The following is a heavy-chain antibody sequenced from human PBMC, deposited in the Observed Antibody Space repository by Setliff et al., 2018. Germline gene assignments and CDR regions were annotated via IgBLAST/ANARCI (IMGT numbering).Heavy chain of an antibody. CDR2: IYTSGST. Sequence: SETLSLTCTVSGGSISSGSYYWSWIRQSAGKGLEWIGHIYTSGSTNYNPSLKSRVTISVDTSKNQFSLKLSSVTAADTAVYYCARKQSNYDFWSGYYGSYYYYMDVWGKGTTVTVSS. V-gene: IGHV4-61*09. D-gene: IGHD3-3*01. CDR3: ARKQSNYDFWSGYYGSYYYYMDV. CDR1: GGSISSGSYY. J-gene: IGHJ6*03.